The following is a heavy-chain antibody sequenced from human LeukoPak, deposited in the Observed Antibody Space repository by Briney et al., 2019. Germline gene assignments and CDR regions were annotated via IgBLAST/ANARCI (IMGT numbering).Heavy chain of an antibody. CDR3: SNGIYDNSY. Sequence: GGSLRLSCAASGFSISRYWMAWLRQVPGKGLQWLANIKQDGTEEYYLDSVRGRFTISRDNAKNSLDLQMNSLRAEDTAVYFCSNGIYDNSYWGLGTLVTVSS. J-gene: IGHJ4*02. D-gene: IGHD1-26*01. CDR2: IKQDGTEE. V-gene: IGHV3-7*01. CDR1: GFSISRYW.